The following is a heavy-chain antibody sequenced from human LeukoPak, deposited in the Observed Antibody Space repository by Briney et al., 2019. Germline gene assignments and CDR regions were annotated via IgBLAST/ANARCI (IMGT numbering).Heavy chain of an antibody. Sequence: PGGSLRLSCAASGFTFSNYAMSWVRQAPGKGLEWVSSISGSGGSTYYADSVKGRFTISRDNSKNTLHLQMSSLRAEDTALYYCVKDRCDRATCPEVWGQGTLVTVSS. V-gene: IGHV3-23*01. D-gene: IGHD1-14*01. CDR2: ISGSGGST. CDR3: VKDRCDRATCPEV. CDR1: GFTFSNYA. J-gene: IGHJ4*02.